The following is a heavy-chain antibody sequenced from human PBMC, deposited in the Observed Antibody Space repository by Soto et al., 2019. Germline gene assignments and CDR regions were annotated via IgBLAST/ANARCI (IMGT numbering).Heavy chain of an antibody. CDR1: GFTFSNNG. CDR3: SRDRVQMVHGLDV. CDR2: IWYDGINK. D-gene: IGHD2-8*01. Sequence: QVQLVESGGGVVQPGRSLRLSCAASGFTFSNNGMHWVRQAPGKGLEWVAVIWYDGINKYYADSVKGRFIISRDNSKNTVYLQMNSLRAEDTAVYYCSRDRVQMVHGLDVWGQGTTVTVSS. J-gene: IGHJ6*02. V-gene: IGHV3-33*01.